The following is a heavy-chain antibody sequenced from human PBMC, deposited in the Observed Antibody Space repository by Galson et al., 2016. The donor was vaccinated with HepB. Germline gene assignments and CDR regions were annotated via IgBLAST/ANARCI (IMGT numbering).Heavy chain of an antibody. CDR3: TKIGRDYYFEN. CDR1: GFTFSTYD. CDR2: ISGDGIYT. D-gene: IGHD2-21*02. V-gene: IGHV3-23*01. Sequence: SLRLSCAASGFTFSTYDMRWVRRGPGKGLEWVSAISGDGIYTYYSDSVKGRFTISRDNSKNTVYLQMNGLRAEDTAVYYCTKIGRDYYFENWGQGAIVTVSS. J-gene: IGHJ4*02.